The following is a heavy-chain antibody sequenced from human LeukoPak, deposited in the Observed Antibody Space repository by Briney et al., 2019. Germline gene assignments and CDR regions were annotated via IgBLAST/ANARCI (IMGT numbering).Heavy chain of an antibody. D-gene: IGHD5-24*01. CDR1: GGTFSSYA. V-gene: IGHV1-69*06. CDR2: IIPIFGTA. CDR3: ARDPNRGDGYKLQH. Sequence: SVKVSCKASGGTFSSYAINWVRQASGQELEWMGGIIPIFGTANYAQKFQGRVTITADKSTSTAYMELSSLRSEDTAVYYCARDPNRGDGYKLQHWGQGTLVTVSS. J-gene: IGHJ1*01.